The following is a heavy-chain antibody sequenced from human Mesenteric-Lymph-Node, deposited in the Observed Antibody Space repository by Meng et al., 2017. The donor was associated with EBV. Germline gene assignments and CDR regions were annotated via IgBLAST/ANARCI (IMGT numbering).Heavy chain of an antibody. CDR2: IWYDGSHK. CDR1: EFTFNKYG. J-gene: IGHJ4*02. D-gene: IGHD4-17*01. Sequence: QVQLVESGGGVVQPGRSLSVSWAASEFTFNKYGMHWVRQAPGKGLEWVAFIWYDGSHKYYVDSVKGRFTISRDNSKNTLYLQMDSLRAEDTAMYHCARDFYGDYSKIDYWGQGTLVTVSS. V-gene: IGHV3-33*01. CDR3: ARDFYGDYSKIDY.